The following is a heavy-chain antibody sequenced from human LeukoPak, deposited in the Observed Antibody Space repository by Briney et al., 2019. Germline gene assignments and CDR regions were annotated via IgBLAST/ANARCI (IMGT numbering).Heavy chain of an antibody. CDR2: ISSSSSTI. Sequence: PGGSLRLSCAASGFTFSSYSMNWVRQAPGKGLEWVSYISSSSSTIYYADSVKGRFTISRDNAKNSLYLQMSSLRAEDTAVYYCARDWLVGAPDYWGQGTLVTVSS. CDR1: GFTFSSYS. CDR3: ARDWLVGAPDY. J-gene: IGHJ4*02. V-gene: IGHV3-48*04. D-gene: IGHD1-26*01.